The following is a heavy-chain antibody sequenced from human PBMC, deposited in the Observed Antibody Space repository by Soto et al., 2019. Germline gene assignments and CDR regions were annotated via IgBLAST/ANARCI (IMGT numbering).Heavy chain of an antibody. V-gene: IGHV3-21*01. Sequence: PGGSLRLSCAASGFTFSSYSMNWVRQAPGKGLEWVSSISSSSSYIYYADSVKGRFTISRDNAKNSLYLQMNSLKAEDTAVYYCAREWPLDSSGYYLDYWGQGTLVTVSS. D-gene: IGHD3-22*01. CDR3: AREWPLDSSGYYLDY. CDR2: ISSSSSYI. J-gene: IGHJ4*02. CDR1: GFTFSSYS.